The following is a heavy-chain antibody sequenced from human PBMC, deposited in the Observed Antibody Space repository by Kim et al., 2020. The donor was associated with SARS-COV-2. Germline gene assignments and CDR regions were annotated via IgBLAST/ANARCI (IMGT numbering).Heavy chain of an antibody. J-gene: IGHJ4*02. V-gene: IGHV3-23*01. CDR3: EASDY. Sequence: ISYSGVRTHYADSVKGRFTISRDNSKSTLFLQRNSLRAEDTAVYYCEASDYWGQGSLVTVSS. CDR2: ISYSGVRT.